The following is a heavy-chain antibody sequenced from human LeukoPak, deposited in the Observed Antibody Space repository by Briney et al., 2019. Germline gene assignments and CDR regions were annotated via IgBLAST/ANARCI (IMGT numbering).Heavy chain of an antibody. CDR1: GGSISSSSYY. CDR3: ARQVGVVPAAISDY. V-gene: IGHV4-39*01. J-gene: IGHJ4*02. D-gene: IGHD2-2*01. Sequence: PSETLSLTCTVSGGSISSSSYYWGWIRQPPGKGLEWIGSIYYSGSTYYNPSLKSRVTISVDTSKNQFSLKLSSVTAADTAVYYCARQVGVVPAAISDYWGQGTLVTVSS. CDR2: IYYSGST.